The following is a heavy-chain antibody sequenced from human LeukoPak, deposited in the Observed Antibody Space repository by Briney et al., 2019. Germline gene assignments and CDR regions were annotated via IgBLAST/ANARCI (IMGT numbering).Heavy chain of an antibody. CDR1: GYTFSSYY. Sequence: GASVKVSCTASGYTFSSYYMHWVRQAPGQGLEWMGIINPSNGYTTYAQKFQGIVRMTRETSTSTVYMELSRLRSEDTAVYYCARLAVAQTGLFDYWGQGTLVTVSS. D-gene: IGHD6-19*01. J-gene: IGHJ4*02. CDR2: INPSNGYT. V-gene: IGHV1-46*01. CDR3: ARLAVAQTGLFDY.